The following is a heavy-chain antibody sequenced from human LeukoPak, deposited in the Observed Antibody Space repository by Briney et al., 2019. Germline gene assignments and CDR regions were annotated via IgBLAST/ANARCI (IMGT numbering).Heavy chain of an antibody. CDR1: GGTFSSYA. V-gene: IGHV1-69*04. CDR3: ARTRRWASRYSGYDVGAFDI. D-gene: IGHD5-12*01. Sequence: ASVKVSCKASGGTFSSYAIIWVRQAPGQGLEWMGRIIPILGIANYAQKFQGRVTITADKSTSTAYMELSSLRSEDTAVYYCARTRRWASRYSGYDVGAFDIWGQGTMVTVSS. J-gene: IGHJ3*02. CDR2: IIPILGIA.